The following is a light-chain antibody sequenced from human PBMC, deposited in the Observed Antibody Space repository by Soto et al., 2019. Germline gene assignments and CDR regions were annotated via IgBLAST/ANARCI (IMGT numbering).Light chain of an antibody. V-gene: IGLV2-23*01. CDR1: SSEVGSYNL. J-gene: IGLJ2*01. CDR2: EGS. Sequence: QSALTQPASVSGSPGQSITISCTGTSSEVGSYNLVSWYRQHPGKAPKLMIYEGSKRPSGVSYRFSGSQSGNTASLTISGLQDEDEADDYCCSFAGTSSSAHVVFGGGTQLTVL. CDR3: CSFAGTSSSAHVV.